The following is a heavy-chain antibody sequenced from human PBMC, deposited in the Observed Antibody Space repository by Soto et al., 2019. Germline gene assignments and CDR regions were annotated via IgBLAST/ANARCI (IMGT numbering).Heavy chain of an antibody. CDR1: GGSISSYY. V-gene: IGHV4-4*07. J-gene: IGHJ5*02. CDR3: ARDEGRYCSSTSCHFFWFDP. Sequence: SETLSLTCTVSGGSISSYYWSWIRQPAGKGLEWIGRIYTSGSTNYNPSLKSRVTMSVDTSKNQFSLKLSSVTAADTAVYYCARDEGRYCSSTSCHFFWFDPWGQGTLVTVSS. CDR2: IYTSGST. D-gene: IGHD2-2*01.